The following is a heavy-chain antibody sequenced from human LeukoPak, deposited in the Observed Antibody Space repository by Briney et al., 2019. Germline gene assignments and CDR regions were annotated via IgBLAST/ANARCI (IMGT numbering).Heavy chain of an antibody. CDR1: GFSFSNYN. Sequence: PGGSLRLSCAASGFSFSNYNMNWVRRAPGTGLEWVSSISSGSSFIYYADSVKGRFTTSRDNSKNTLYLQMNSLRAEDTAVYYCAKGSTDSRPYYFDYWGQGTLVTVSS. V-gene: IGHV3-21*04. CDR2: ISSGSSFI. CDR3: AKGSTDSRPYYFDY. J-gene: IGHJ4*02.